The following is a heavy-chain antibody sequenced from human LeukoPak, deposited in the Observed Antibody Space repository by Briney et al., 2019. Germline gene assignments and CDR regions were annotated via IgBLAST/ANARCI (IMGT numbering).Heavy chain of an antibody. J-gene: IGHJ3*02. D-gene: IGHD2-15*01. CDR2: ISAYNGNT. V-gene: IGHV1-18*01. CDR3: AREDCSGGSCYSLSLTPVFHVFDI. Sequence: ASVKVSCKASGYAFTSYGISWVRLAPGQGLEWMGWISAYNGNTNYAPKLQGRVTMTTDTSTSTAYMELRSLRSDDTAVYYCAREDCSGGSCYSLSLTPVFHVFDIWGQGTMVTVSS. CDR1: GYAFTSYG.